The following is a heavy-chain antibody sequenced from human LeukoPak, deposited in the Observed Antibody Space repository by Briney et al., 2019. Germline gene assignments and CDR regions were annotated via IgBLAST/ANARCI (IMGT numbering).Heavy chain of an antibody. CDR2: IGVGGGDT. V-gene: IGHV3-23*01. Sequence: GESLRLSCAASGFAFSSHAMSWVRQAPGKGLEWVSGIGVGGGDTYYADSVKGRFTISRDNSKNTLYLQMNSLRAEDTAVYYCAKELYYYDSSGSFDYWGQGTLVAVSS. CDR1: GFAFSSHA. CDR3: AKELYYYDSSGSFDY. J-gene: IGHJ4*02. D-gene: IGHD3-22*01.